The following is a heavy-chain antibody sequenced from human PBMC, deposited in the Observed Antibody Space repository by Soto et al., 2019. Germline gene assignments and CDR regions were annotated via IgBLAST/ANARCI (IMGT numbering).Heavy chain of an antibody. D-gene: IGHD6-13*01. CDR3: ARVTTRAAAAHFDY. CDR1: GGSISSYY. J-gene: IGHJ4*02. V-gene: IGHV4-59*01. CDR2: IYYSGST. Sequence: PSETLSLTCTVSGGSISSYYWSWIRQPPGKGLEWIGYIYYSGSTNYNPSLKSRVTISVDTSKNQFSLKLSSVTAADTAVYYCARVTTRAAAAHFDYWGQGTLVTVSS.